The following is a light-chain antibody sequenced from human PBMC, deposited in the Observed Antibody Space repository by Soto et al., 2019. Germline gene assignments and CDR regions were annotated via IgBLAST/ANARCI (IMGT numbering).Light chain of an antibody. CDR3: QSYDSSLSGHV. CDR1: SSNIGAGYD. J-gene: IGLJ1*01. Sequence: QSVLKQPPSVSGAAGQRVTISCTGSSSNIGAGYDVHWYQQLPGTAPKLLIYGSSNRPSGVPDRFSGSKSGTSASLAITGLQAEDEADYYCQSYDSSLSGHVFGTGTKVTVL. V-gene: IGLV1-40*01. CDR2: GSS.